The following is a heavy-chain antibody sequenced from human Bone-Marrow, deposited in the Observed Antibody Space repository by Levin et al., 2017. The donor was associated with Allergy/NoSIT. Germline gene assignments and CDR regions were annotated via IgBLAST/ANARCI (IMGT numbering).Heavy chain of an antibody. CDR3: ARAPYSYDSSGYYGVDYFDY. D-gene: IGHD3-22*01. J-gene: IGHJ4*02. CDR2: IFYSGIT. Sequence: SSETLSLTCSVSVASITSGDYFWSWIRQSPEKGLEWIGNIFYSGITYYNPSLRSRITILVDTSKNQFSLRLTSVTAADTAVYYCARAPYSYDSSGYYGVDYFDYWGQGTLVTVSS. V-gene: IGHV4-30-4*01. CDR1: VASITSGDYF.